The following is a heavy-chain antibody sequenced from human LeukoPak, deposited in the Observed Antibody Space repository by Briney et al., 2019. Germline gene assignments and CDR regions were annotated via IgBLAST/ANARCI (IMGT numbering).Heavy chain of an antibody. CDR2: INHSGST. Sequence: SETLSLTCAVYGGSFSGYYWSWIRQPPGKGLEWIGEINHSGSTNYNPSLKSRVTISVDTSKNQFSLKLSFVTAADTAVYYCARGSSHYYDSSGYSLDYWGQGTLVTVSS. J-gene: IGHJ4*02. CDR1: GGSFSGYY. D-gene: IGHD3-22*01. V-gene: IGHV4-34*01. CDR3: ARGSSHYYDSSGYSLDY.